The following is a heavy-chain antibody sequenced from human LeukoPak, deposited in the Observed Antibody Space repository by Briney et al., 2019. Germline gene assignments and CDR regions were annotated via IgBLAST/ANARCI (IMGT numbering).Heavy chain of an antibody. CDR1: GGSISSYY. CDR2: IYYSGST. D-gene: IGHD6-13*01. J-gene: IGHJ6*03. CDR3: ARDGAAADYYFYYMDV. V-gene: IGHV4-59*12. Sequence: PSETLSLTCTVSGGSISSYYWSWIRQPPGKGLEWIGYIYYSGSTNYNPSLKSRVTISVDRSENEFSLKVSSVTAADTAVYYCARDGAAADYYFYYMDVWGKGTTVTISS.